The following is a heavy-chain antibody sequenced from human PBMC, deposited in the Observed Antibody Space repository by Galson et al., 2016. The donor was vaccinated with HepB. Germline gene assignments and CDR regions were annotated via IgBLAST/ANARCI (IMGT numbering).Heavy chain of an antibody. CDR2: ISASGGRT. CDR1: GFTFSSYD. J-gene: IGHJ4*02. V-gene: IGHV3-23*01. Sequence: SLRLSCAASGFTFSSYDMSWVRQAPGKGLEWVSTISASGGRTYYADSVRGRFTISRDNSKNTLFLQMNSLGGEDTAVYYCAKSTPFGGSFDWFLDYWGQGTLVTVSS. D-gene: IGHD3-9*01. CDR3: AKSTPFGGSFDWFLDY.